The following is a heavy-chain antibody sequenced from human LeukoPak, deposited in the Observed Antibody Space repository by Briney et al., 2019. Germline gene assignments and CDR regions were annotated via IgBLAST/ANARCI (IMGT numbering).Heavy chain of an antibody. V-gene: IGHV4-61*02. J-gene: IGHJ3*02. CDR2: IYTSGST. CDR3: ARESRSPRALGIGDAFDI. CDR1: GGSISSGSYY. Sequence: SSETLSLTCTVSGGSISSGSYYWSWIRQPAGKGLEWIVRIYTSGSTNYNPSLKSRVTISVDTSKNQFSLKLSSVTAADTAVYYCARESRSPRALGIGDAFDIWGQGTMVTVSS. D-gene: IGHD3-10*01.